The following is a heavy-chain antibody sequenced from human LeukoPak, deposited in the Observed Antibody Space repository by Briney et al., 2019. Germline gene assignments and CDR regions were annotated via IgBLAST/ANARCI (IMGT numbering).Heavy chain of an antibody. CDR1: GFTFSSYA. CDR2: ISGSGGST. Sequence: GGSLRLSCAASGFTFSSYAMSWVRQAPGKGLEWVSAISGSGGSTYYADSAKGRFTISRDNSKNTLYLQMNSLRAEDTAVYYCAKAGPAYYYDSSGYFDYWGRGTLVTVSS. D-gene: IGHD3-22*01. J-gene: IGHJ4*02. V-gene: IGHV3-23*01. CDR3: AKAGPAYYYDSSGYFDY.